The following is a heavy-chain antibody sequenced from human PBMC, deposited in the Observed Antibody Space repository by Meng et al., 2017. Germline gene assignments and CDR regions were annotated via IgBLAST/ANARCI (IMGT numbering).Heavy chain of an antibody. Sequence: ESLKISCAASGFTFSSYWMHWVRQAPGKGLVWVSRINSDGSSTSYADSVKGRFTISRDNAKNTLYLQMNSLRAEETAVYYCARASGYYGSGSYYNDNDAFDIWGQGTMVTVSS. D-gene: IGHD3-10*01. CDR3: ARASGYYGSGSYYNDNDAFDI. J-gene: IGHJ3*02. CDR1: GFTFSSYW. V-gene: IGHV3-74*01. CDR2: INSDGSST.